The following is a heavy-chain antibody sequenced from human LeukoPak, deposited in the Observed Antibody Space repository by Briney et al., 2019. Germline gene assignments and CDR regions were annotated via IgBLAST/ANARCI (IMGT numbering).Heavy chain of an antibody. V-gene: IGHV3-23*01. Sequence: GGSLRLSCAASGFTFSSYAMSWVRQAPGKGLEWVSAISGSGGSTYYADSVKGRFTISRDNSKNTLYLQMNSLRAEDTAVYYCAKDRYYGSGSYYGASDIWGQGTMVTVSS. CDR2: ISGSGGST. CDR3: AKDRYYGSGSYYGASDI. J-gene: IGHJ3*02. CDR1: GFTFSSYA. D-gene: IGHD3-10*01.